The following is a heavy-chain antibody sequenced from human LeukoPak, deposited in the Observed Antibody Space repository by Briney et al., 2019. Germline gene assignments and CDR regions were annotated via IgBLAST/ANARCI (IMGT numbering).Heavy chain of an antibody. Sequence: ASVKVSCKVSGYTLTELSLHWVRQAHGKGNEWMGGFDPEDGETIYAKKFQGRVTMTEDTSTDTAYMELSSLRSEDTAVYYCATLGTAMVDYWGQGTLVTVSS. D-gene: IGHD5-18*01. CDR2: FDPEDGET. J-gene: IGHJ4*02. CDR1: GYTLTELS. V-gene: IGHV1-24*01. CDR3: ATLGTAMVDY.